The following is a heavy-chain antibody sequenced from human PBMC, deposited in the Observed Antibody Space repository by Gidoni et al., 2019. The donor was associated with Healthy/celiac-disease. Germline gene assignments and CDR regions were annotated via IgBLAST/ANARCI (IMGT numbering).Heavy chain of an antibody. V-gene: IGHV4-38-2*02. J-gene: IGHJ6*02. D-gene: IGHD6-19*01. CDR1: GYSISSGYY. Sequence: QVQLQESGPGLVKPSETLSLTCTVSGYSISSGYYWGWIRQPPGKGLEWIGSIYYSGSTYYNPSLKSRVTISVDTSKNQFSLKLSSVTAADTAVYYCARAGRIAVAGDYYYYYGMDVWGQGSTVTVSS. CDR3: ARAGRIAVAGDYYYYYGMDV. CDR2: IYYSGST.